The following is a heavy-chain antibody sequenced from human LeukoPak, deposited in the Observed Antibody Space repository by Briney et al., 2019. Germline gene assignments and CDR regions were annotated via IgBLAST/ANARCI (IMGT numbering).Heavy chain of an antibody. V-gene: IGHV4-38-2*01. CDR1: DYSISSHNY. D-gene: IGHD3-22*01. J-gene: IGHJ4*02. Sequence: PSETLSLTWAVSDYSISSHNYWGWIRQPPGKGLEWIGSVYHSGSTHYSPSLKSRVTISVDTSKNQFSLKLSSVTAADTAVYYCARNDSSGYFDYWGQGTLVTVSS. CDR2: VYHSGST. CDR3: ARNDSSGYFDY.